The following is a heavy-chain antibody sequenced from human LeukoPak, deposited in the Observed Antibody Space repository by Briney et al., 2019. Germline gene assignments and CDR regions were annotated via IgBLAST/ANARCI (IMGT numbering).Heavy chain of an antibody. CDR2: IYPGDSDT. J-gene: IGHJ6*02. CDR3: AVLGYCSSTSCYDGMDV. D-gene: IGHD2-2*01. CDR1: GYIFTSYW. V-gene: IGHV5-51*01. Sequence: GESLKISCKGSGYIFTSYWSGWVRQMPGKGLEWMGIIYPGDSDTRYSPSSQGQVTISADKSISTAYLQWSSLKASDTAMYYCAVLGYCSSTSCYDGMDVWGQGTTVTVSS.